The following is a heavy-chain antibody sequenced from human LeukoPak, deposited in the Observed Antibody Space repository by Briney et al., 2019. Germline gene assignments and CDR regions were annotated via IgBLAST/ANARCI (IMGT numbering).Heavy chain of an antibody. CDR2: IVVGSGNT. CDR3: AALDYGDYVPSKYYYYGMDV. CDR1: GFTFTSSA. Sequence: SVKVSCKASGFTFTSSAMQWVRQARGQRLEWIGWIVVGSGNTNYVQKFQERVTITRDMSTSTAYMELSSLRSEDTAVYYCAALDYGDYVPSKYYYYGMDVWGQGTTVTVSS. V-gene: IGHV1-58*02. D-gene: IGHD4-17*01. J-gene: IGHJ6*02.